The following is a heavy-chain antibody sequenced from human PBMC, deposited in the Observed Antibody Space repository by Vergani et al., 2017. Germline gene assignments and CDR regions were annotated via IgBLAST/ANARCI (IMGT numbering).Heavy chain of an antibody. J-gene: IGHJ4*02. Sequence: QVQLQESGPGLVKPSETLSLTCTVSGGSISSSSYYWGWIRQPPGKGLEWIGSIYYSGSTYYNPSLKSRVTISVDTSKNQFSLKLSSVTAADTAVYYCARLTWLERHGAFDYWGQGTLVTVSS. V-gene: IGHV4-39*01. CDR3: ARLTWLERHGAFDY. D-gene: IGHD1-1*01. CDR1: GGSISSSSYY. CDR2: IYYSGST.